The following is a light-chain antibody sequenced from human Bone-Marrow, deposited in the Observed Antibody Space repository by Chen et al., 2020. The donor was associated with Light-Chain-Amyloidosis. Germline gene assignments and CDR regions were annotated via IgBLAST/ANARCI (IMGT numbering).Light chain of an antibody. J-gene: IGLJ3*02. CDR3: QSYQGINQGV. V-gene: IGLV6-57*01. CDR1: SGSIATNY. Sequence: NFMLTQPHPVSESPGKTVINPCTRSSGSIATNYVQWYQQRPGSSPTTVIYEEDQRPSGVPARFSGSIDRSSNSASRTISGLKSEDEAADYCQSYQGINQGVFGGGTKLTGL. CDR2: EED.